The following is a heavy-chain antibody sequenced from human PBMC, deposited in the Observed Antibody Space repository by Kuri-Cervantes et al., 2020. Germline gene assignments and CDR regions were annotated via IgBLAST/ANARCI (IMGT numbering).Heavy chain of an antibody. CDR2: ISYDGSNK. J-gene: IGHJ2*01. CDR1: GFTFSSYA. CDR3: TKALGWYFDL. V-gene: IGHV3-30*07. Sequence: LSLTCAASGFTFSSYAMHWVRQAPGKGLEWVAVISYDGSNKYYADSVKGRFTISRDNAKNSLFLQMNSLRAEDTAVYYCTKALGWYFDLWGRGTVVTVSS.